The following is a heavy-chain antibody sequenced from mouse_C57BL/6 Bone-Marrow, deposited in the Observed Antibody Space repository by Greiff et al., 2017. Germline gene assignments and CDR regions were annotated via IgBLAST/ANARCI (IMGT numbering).Heavy chain of an antibody. V-gene: IGHV1-39*01. D-gene: IGHD1-1*01. Sequence: VQLQQSGPELVKPGASVKISCKASGYSFTDYNMNWVKQSNGKSLEWIGVINPNYGTTSYNQKFKGKATLTVDQSSSTAYMQLNSLTSEDSAVYYCASEDYGSSYWYFDVWGTGTTVTVSS. CDR2: INPNYGTT. CDR3: ASEDYGSSYWYFDV. CDR1: GYSFTDYN. J-gene: IGHJ1*03.